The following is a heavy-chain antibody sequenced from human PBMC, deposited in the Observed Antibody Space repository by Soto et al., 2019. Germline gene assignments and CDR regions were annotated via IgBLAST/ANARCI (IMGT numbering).Heavy chain of an antibody. D-gene: IGHD3-10*01. CDR2: ISGSGGST. CDR1: GFTFSSYA. CDR3: AKDRLSYGSGSYTYYYYMDV. V-gene: IGHV3-23*01. J-gene: IGHJ6*03. Sequence: GGSLRLSCAASGFTFSSYAMSWVRQAPGKGLEWVSAISGSGGSTYYADSVKGRFTISRDNSKNTLYLQMNSLRAEDTAVYYCAKDRLSYGSGSYTYYYYMDVWGKGTTVTVSS.